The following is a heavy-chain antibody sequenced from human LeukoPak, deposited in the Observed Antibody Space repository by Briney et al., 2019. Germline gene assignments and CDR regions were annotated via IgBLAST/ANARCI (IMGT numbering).Heavy chain of an antibody. CDR1: GFTFSSYW. CDR2: IKRDGSEK. J-gene: IGHJ4*02. V-gene: IGHV3-7*01. D-gene: IGHD3-22*01. CDR3: ARGLRDPITMIVVANDY. Sequence: GGSLRLSCAASGFTFSSYWMSWVRQAPGQGLEWVANIKRDGSEKYYVDSVKGRFTISRGNAKNSLYLQMNSLRAEDTAVYYCARGLRDPITMIVVANDYWGQGTLVTVSS.